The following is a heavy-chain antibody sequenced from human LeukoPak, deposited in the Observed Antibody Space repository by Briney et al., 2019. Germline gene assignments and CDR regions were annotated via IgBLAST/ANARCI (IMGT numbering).Heavy chain of an antibody. CDR3: ARGAEYYDFWSGYYYWFDP. CDR2: INHSGST. D-gene: IGHD3-3*01. J-gene: IGHJ5*02. V-gene: IGHV4-39*07. Sequence: SETLSLTCTVSGGSISSSSYYWGWIRQPPGKGLEWIGEINHSGSTNYNPSLKSRVTISVDTSKNQFSLKLSSVTAADTAVYYCARGAEYYDFWSGYYYWFDPWGQGTLVTVSS. CDR1: GGSISSSSYY.